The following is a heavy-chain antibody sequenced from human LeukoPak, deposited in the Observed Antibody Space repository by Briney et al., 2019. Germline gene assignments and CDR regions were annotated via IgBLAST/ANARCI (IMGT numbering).Heavy chain of an antibody. V-gene: IGHV3-21*05. CDR2: ITISSSYI. CDR1: GFTFSSYN. D-gene: IGHD3-22*01. Sequence: GGSLRLSCAASGFTFSSYNMNWVRQAPGKGLEWVSYITISSSYIQYADSVKGRFTISRDNAKNSLYLQMNSLRAEDTAVYYCAKGLLFTIIVVVNADAFDIWGQGTMVTVSS. J-gene: IGHJ3*02. CDR3: AKGLLFTIIVVVNADAFDI.